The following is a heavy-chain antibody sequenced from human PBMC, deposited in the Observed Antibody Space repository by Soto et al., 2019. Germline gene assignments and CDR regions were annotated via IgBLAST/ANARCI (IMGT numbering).Heavy chain of an antibody. CDR1: GGSISSGDYY. Sequence: QVQLQESGPGLVKPSQTLSLTCTVSGGSISSGDYYWIWIRQPPGKGLEWIGYIYDSGSTYYNPSLKSRVNISVDTSKTQCSLKLSSVTAADTAVYYCASTNPMITDAFDIWGQGTMVTVSS. CDR2: IYDSGST. V-gene: IGHV4-30-4*01. J-gene: IGHJ3*02. CDR3: ASTNPMITDAFDI. D-gene: IGHD3-16*01.